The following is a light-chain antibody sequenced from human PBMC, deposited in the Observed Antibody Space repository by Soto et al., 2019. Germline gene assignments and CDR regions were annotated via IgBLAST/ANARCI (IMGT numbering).Light chain of an antibody. V-gene: IGKV3-20*01. CDR2: GAS. CDR3: QQYGSSPFT. J-gene: IGKJ3*01. Sequence: EIVLKQSPGTLSLSPGERATLSCRASESVSSNYLAGYQQKPGQAPRLLIYGASSRATSIPDRFSGSGSGTDFTLTISRLEPEDFAVYYCQQYGSSPFTFGPGTKVDIK. CDR1: ESVSSNY.